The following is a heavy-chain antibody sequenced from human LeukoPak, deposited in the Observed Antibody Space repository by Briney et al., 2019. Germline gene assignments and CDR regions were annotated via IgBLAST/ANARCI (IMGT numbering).Heavy chain of an antibody. D-gene: IGHD5-24*01. V-gene: IGHV3-7*04. Sequence: GGSLRLSCVASGFPFSSYWMTWGRQAPGKGLEWVANIKQDGSKKSYADSVKGRFTISRDNAKNSLYLQMNSLRAEDTAIYYCTRVGYIDEGIDYWGQGTLVTVSS. CDR2: IKQDGSKK. CDR3: TRVGYIDEGIDY. CDR1: GFPFSSYW. J-gene: IGHJ4*02.